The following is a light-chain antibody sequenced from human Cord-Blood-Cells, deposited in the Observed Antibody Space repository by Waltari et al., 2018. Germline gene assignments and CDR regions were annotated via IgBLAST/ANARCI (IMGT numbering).Light chain of an antibody. CDR1: SSNIGSNY. J-gene: IGLJ3*02. CDR3: AAWDDSLSGLV. Sequence: QSVLTQPPSASGTPGQRVTISCSGSSSNIGSNYVYWYQQLPGTAAKLLIYRNNPRPYGVPDRFSGSKSGTSASLAISGLRSEDEADYYCAAWDDSLSGLVFGGGTKLTVL. CDR2: RNN. V-gene: IGLV1-47*01.